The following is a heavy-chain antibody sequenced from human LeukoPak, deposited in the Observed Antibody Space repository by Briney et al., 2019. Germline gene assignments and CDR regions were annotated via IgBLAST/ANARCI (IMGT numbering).Heavy chain of an antibody. J-gene: IGHJ6*02. CDR2: ISDDGSNK. D-gene: IGHD3-3*01. CDR3: ARDVKVLRQSYYGMDV. Sequence: GGSLRLSCAASGFTLSTYAMHWARQAPGKGLEWVSVISDDGSNKYYADSVKGRFTISRDNSKNRVYLQMNSLRAEDTAVYYCARDVKVLRQSYYGMDVWGQGTTVTVSS. V-gene: IGHV3-30-3*01. CDR1: GFTLSTYA.